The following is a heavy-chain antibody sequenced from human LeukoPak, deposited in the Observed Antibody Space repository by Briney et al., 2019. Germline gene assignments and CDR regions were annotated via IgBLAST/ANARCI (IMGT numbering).Heavy chain of an antibody. D-gene: IGHD2-15*01. CDR3: ARQNIVVVVAATPGAFDI. V-gene: IGHV4-59*02. Sequence: SETLSLTCTVSGGSVSSYYWSWMRQSPGKGLEWIGYVYYSGSTNYNPALKSRVTISLDTSENQFSLKLSSVTAADTAVYYCARQNIVVVVAATPGAFDIWGQGTLVTVSS. CDR1: GGSVSSYY. CDR2: VYYSGST. J-gene: IGHJ3*02.